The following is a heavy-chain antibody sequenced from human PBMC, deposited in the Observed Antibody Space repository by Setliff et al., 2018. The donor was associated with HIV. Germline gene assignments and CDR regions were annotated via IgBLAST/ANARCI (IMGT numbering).Heavy chain of an antibody. CDR3: ARDQRDYVWGSYRWDAFDI. CDR2: ISGSSDTI. D-gene: IGHD3-16*02. CDR1: GFTFSSFS. J-gene: IGHJ3*02. V-gene: IGHV3-48*01. Sequence: GSLRLSCAASGFTFSSFSMNWVRQAPGKGLEWVSYISGSSDTIYYRDSVKGRFTISRDNAKNSLYLQMNSLRTEDTAVYYCARDQRDYVWGSYRWDAFDIWGQGTMVTVSS.